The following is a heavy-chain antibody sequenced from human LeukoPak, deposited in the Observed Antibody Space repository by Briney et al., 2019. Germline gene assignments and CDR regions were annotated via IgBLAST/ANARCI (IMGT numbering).Heavy chain of an antibody. CDR1: GGSLSSSSYY. J-gene: IGHJ4*02. CDR3: ARQGDSSGYYHVNFDFDY. Sequence: PSETLSLTCTVSGGSLSSSSYYWGWIRQPPGKGLEWIGSIYYSGSTYYNPSLKSRVTISVDTSKNQFSLKLSSVTAADTAVYYCARQGDSSGYYHVNFDFDYWGQGTLVTVSS. CDR2: IYYSGST. V-gene: IGHV4-39*01. D-gene: IGHD3-22*01.